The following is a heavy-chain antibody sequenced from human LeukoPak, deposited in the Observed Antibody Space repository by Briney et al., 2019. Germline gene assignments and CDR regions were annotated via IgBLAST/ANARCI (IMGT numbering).Heavy chain of an antibody. V-gene: IGHV1-2*02. CDR2: INPNSGGT. Sequence: ASVKVSCKASGYTFTSYGISWVRQAPGQGLEWMGWINPNSGGTNYAQKFQGRVTMTRDTSISTAYMELSRLRSDDTAVYYCARDSSGYSVDAFDIWGQGTMVTVSS. D-gene: IGHD3-22*01. CDR3: ARDSSGYSVDAFDI. J-gene: IGHJ3*02. CDR1: GYTFTSYG.